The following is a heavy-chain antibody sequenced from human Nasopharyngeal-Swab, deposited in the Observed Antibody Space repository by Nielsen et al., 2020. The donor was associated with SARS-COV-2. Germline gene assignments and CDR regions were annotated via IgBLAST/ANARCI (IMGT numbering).Heavy chain of an antibody. D-gene: IGHD3-22*01. CDR2: INTDGYTT. J-gene: IGHJ3*02. Sequence: GGSLRLSCAASGFTFSDYWMHWVRQAPGKGLTWVSRINTDGYTTTYADSVKGRFTISRDNAKNSLYLQMNSLRDEDTAVYYCARDRSPSYYYDSSGHSDAFDIWGQGTMVTVSS. CDR1: GFTFSDYW. CDR3: ARDRSPSYYYDSSGHSDAFDI. V-gene: IGHV3-74*01.